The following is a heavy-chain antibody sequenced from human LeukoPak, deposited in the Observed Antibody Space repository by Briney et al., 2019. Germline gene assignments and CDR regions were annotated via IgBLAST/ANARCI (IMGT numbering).Heavy chain of an antibody. Sequence: PSETLSLTCTVSGGSISSYYWSWIRQPPGKGLEWIGNIYSSGTTNYNPSLKSRVTISVDTSKNQFSLKLSSVTAADTAVYYCVAAADLYYFDYWDQGTLVTVSS. V-gene: IGHV4-59*13. CDR3: VAAADLYYFDY. D-gene: IGHD6-13*01. J-gene: IGHJ4*02. CDR2: IYSSGTT. CDR1: GGSISSYY.